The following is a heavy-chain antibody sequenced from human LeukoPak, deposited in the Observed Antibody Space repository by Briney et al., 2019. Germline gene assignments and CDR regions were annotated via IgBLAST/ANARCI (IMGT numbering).Heavy chain of an antibody. Sequence: GASVKVSCKASGYTFTSYDINWVRQATGQGLEWMGWINPNSGGTNYAQKFQGRVTMTRDTSISTAYMELSRLRSDDTAVYYCARIGGYALYYFDYWGQGTLVTVSS. J-gene: IGHJ4*02. CDR1: GYTFTSYD. V-gene: IGHV1-2*02. CDR2: INPNSGGT. D-gene: IGHD5-12*01. CDR3: ARIGGYALYYFDY.